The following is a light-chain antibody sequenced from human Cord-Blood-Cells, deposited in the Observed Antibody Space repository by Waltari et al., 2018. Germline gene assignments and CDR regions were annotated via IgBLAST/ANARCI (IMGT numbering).Light chain of an antibody. CDR3: KQYYSTPRT. CDR2: AAS. CDR1: QGISNS. Sequence: DIQMTQSPSSLSASVGDRVTITCRASQGISNSLAWGKQKPGKAPKLLLYAASRLESGVPSMFRRSGSGTDYTLTISSLQPEDFATYYCKQYYSTPRTFGQGTKVEIK. J-gene: IGKJ1*01. V-gene: IGKV1-NL1*01.